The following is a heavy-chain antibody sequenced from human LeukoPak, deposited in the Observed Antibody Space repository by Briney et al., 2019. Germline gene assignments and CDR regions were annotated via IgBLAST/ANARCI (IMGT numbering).Heavy chain of an antibody. J-gene: IGHJ3*02. CDR2: IHISGST. V-gene: IGHV4-61*02. CDR1: SGSINSGSYS. CDR3: ARADRSGYFGNVVAFDI. Sequence: PSETLSLTCTVSSGSINSGSYSWTWIRQHAGKGLEWIGRIHISGSTDYTPSLKSRVTISVDTSKNQFSLKLSSVTAADTAVYYCARADRSGYFGNVVAFDIWGQGTMVTVSS. D-gene: IGHD3-22*01.